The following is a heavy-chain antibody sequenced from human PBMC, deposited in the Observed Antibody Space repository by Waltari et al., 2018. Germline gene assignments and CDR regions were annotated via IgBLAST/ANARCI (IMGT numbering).Heavy chain of an antibody. CDR1: GFTFSSYS. Sequence: EVQLVESGGGLVQPGGSLRLSCAASGFTFSSYSMNWVRQAPGKGREWVSYISSSSSTIYYADSVKGRFTISRDNAKNSLYLQMNSLRAEDTAVYYCARDGTYSGSTRPFDYWGQGTLVTVSS. CDR2: ISSSSSTI. V-gene: IGHV3-48*04. D-gene: IGHD1-26*01. CDR3: ARDGTYSGSTRPFDY. J-gene: IGHJ4*02.